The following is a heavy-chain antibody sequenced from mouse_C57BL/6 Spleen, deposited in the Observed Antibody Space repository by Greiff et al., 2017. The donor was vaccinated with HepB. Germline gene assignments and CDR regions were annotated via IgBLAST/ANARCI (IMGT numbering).Heavy chain of an antibody. V-gene: IGHV1-50*01. Sequence: VQLQQPGAELVKPGASVKLSCKASGYTFTSYWMQWVKQRPGQGLEWIGEIDPSDSYTNYNQKFKCKATLTVDTSSSTAYMQLSSLTSEDSAVYYCAREETAQATRDFDYWGQGTTLTVSS. CDR2: IDPSDSYT. CDR1: GYTFTSYW. D-gene: IGHD3-2*02. CDR3: AREETAQATRDFDY. J-gene: IGHJ2*01.